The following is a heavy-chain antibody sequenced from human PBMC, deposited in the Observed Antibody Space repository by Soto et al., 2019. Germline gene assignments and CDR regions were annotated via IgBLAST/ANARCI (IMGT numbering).Heavy chain of an antibody. CDR1: GLTFSNYS. V-gene: IGHV3-48*01. CDR2: ISSSSSTI. Sequence: PGGSLRLSCVASGLTFSNYSMNWVRQAPGKGLEWVSYISSSSSTIYYADSVKGRFTISRDNAKNSLYLQMNSLRAEDTAVYYCARHPERIAQIGWFDPWGQGTLVTVSS. D-gene: IGHD6-13*01. CDR3: ARHPERIAQIGWFDP. J-gene: IGHJ5*02.